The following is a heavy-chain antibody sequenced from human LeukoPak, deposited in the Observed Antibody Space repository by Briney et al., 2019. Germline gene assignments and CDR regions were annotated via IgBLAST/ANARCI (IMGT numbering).Heavy chain of an antibody. CDR1: GYTFTGYY. CDR2: INPNSGGT. Sequence: PVKVSCKASGYTFTGYYMHWVRQAPGQGLEWMGWINPNSGGTNYAQQFQGRVTMTRDTSITTAYMELSRLRSDDTAVYYCALGYCSTTTCYPHEYWGQGTLVTVSS. D-gene: IGHD2-2*01. V-gene: IGHV1-2*02. J-gene: IGHJ4*02. CDR3: ALGYCSTTTCYPHEY.